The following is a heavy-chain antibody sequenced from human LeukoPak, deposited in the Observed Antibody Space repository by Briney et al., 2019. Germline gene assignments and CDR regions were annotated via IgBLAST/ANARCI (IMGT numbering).Heavy chain of an antibody. V-gene: IGHV1-2*02. Sequence: ASVKVSCKASGYTFTGYYMHWVRQAPGQGLEWMGWINPNSGGTNYAQKFQGRVTMTRDTSISTAYMELSSLRSEDTAVYYCVREAAGISWFDPWGQGTLVTVSS. CDR2: INPNSGGT. D-gene: IGHD6-13*01. CDR3: VREAAGISWFDP. J-gene: IGHJ5*02. CDR1: GYTFTGYY.